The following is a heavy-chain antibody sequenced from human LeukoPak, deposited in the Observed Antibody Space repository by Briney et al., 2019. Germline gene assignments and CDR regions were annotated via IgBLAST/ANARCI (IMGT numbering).Heavy chain of an antibody. V-gene: IGHV1-46*01. J-gene: IGHJ3*02. Sequence: ASVKVSCKASGYTFTGYCMHWVRQAPGQGLEWMGWINPSGGSTSYAQKFQGRVTMTRDMSTSTVYMELSSLRSEDTAVYYCARAPGGYGSGSRGAFDMWGQGTMVTVSS. CDR1: GYTFTGYC. CDR2: INPSGGST. D-gene: IGHD3-10*01. CDR3: ARAPGGYGSGSRGAFDM.